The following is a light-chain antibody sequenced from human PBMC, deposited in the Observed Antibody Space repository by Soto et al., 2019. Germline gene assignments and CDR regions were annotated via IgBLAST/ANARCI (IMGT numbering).Light chain of an antibody. J-gene: IGLJ2*01. CDR3: TSWTTSTTML. CDR2: DVN. V-gene: IGLV2-14*03. Sequence: QSALTQPASVSGSAGQSITISCTGTSSDIGGYNFVSWYQQHPGKAPKLMLYDVNIRPSGVSNRFSGSKSGNTASLTISGLQAEDEADYYCTSWTTSTTMLFGGGTKVTVL. CDR1: SSDIGGYNF.